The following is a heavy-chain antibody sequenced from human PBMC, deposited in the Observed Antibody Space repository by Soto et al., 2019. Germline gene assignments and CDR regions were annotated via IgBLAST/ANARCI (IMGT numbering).Heavy chain of an antibody. J-gene: IGHJ6*02. Sequence: QVQLVQSGAEEKKPGASVKVSCKASGYTFTSYAMHWVRQAPGQRLEWMGWINAGNGNTKYSQKFQGRVTITRDTSASTAYMELSSLRSEDTAVYSCARGVPTPYYYGMDVWGQGTTVTVSS. D-gene: IGHD2-15*01. V-gene: IGHV1-3*05. CDR3: ARGVPTPYYYGMDV. CDR2: INAGNGNT. CDR1: GYTFTSYA.